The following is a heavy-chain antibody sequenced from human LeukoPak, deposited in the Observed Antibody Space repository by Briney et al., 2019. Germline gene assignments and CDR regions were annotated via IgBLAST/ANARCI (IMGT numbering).Heavy chain of an antibody. J-gene: IGHJ4*02. CDR1: GFTFSSYW. CDR2: IDRDGSRI. V-gene: IGHV3-74*01. Sequence: GGSLRLSCAVSGFTFSSYWMYWVRQAPGKGLVWVSRIDRDGSRINYADSVKGRFTISRDNGKNTLFLQMNSLRAEDAAVYYCARDADPYGSGSTSLDYWGQGTLVTVSS. D-gene: IGHD3-10*01. CDR3: ARDADPYGSGSTSLDY.